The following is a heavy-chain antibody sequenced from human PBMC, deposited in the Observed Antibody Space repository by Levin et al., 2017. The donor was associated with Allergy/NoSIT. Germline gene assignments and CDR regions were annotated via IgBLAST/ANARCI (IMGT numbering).Heavy chain of an antibody. CDR1: GGSISSYY. CDR2: IYYSGST. D-gene: IGHD3-10*01. J-gene: IGHJ3*02. V-gene: IGHV4-59*01. CDR3: ARRGFGEFQLLAFDI. Sequence: SQTLSLTCTVSGGSISSYYWSWIRQPPGKGLEWIGYIYYSGSTNYNPSLKSRVTISVDTSKNQFSLKLSSVTAADTAVYYCARRGFGEFQLLAFDIWGQGTMVTVSS.